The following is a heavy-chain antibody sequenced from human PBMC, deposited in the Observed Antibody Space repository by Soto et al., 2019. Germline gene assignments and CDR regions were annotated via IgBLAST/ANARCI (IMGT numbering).Heavy chain of an antibody. CDR3: TRVNSDIVTSFVWFDP. D-gene: IGHD5-12*01. Sequence: GGSLRLSCAASGFTFSSYAMSWVRQAPGKGLEWVSAISGSGGSTYYADSVKGRFTISRDNSKNTLYLQMNSLRAEDTAVYYCTRVNSDIVTSFVWFDPWGQGTLVTVSS. J-gene: IGHJ5*02. CDR2: ISGSGGST. CDR1: GFTFSSYA. V-gene: IGHV3-23*01.